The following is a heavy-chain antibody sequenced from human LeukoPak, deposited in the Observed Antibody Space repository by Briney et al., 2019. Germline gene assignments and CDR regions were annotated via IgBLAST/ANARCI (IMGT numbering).Heavy chain of an antibody. CDR3: AKGGSGWYKYDC. V-gene: IGHV3-23*01. CDR1: GFTFSSYA. D-gene: IGHD6-19*01. CDR2: ISGSGGTT. J-gene: IGHJ4*02. Sequence: GGSLRLSCAASGFTFSSYAMSWVRPAPRKGLEWVSVISGSGGTTYYADSVKGRFTISRDNSKNTLYLQMDSLRAEDTAVYYCAKGGSGWYKYDCWGQGTLVSVSS.